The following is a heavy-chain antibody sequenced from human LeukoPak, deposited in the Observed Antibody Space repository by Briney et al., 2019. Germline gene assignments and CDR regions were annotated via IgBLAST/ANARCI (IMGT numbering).Heavy chain of an antibody. CDR3: ARVRDILTGYYRDAFDI. Sequence: GASVNVSCKASGYTFTSYGISWLRQARGQGLAWMGWISAYNGNTNYVQKLQGRVTMTTDTSTSTAYMELRSLRSDDTAVYYCARVRDILTGYYRDAFDIWGQGTMVTVSS. CDR1: GYTFTSYG. CDR2: ISAYNGNT. V-gene: IGHV1-18*01. J-gene: IGHJ3*02. D-gene: IGHD3-9*01.